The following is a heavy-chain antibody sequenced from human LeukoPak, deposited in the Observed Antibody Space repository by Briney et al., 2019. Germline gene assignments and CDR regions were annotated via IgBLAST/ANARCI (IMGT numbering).Heavy chain of an antibody. D-gene: IGHD6-19*01. V-gene: IGHV4-4*09. CDR3: ARGYSSGWFDY. CDR1: GGSISSYY. Sequence: PSETLSLTCTVSGGSISSYYWSWIRQPPGKGLEWIGYIYTSGSTNYNPSLKSRVTISVDTSKNQFSLKLSSVTAADTAVYYCARGYSSGWFDYWGQGTLVTVSS. CDR2: IYTSGST. J-gene: IGHJ4*02.